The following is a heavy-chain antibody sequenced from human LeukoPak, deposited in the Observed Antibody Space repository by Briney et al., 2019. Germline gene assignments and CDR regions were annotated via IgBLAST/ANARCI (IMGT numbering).Heavy chain of an antibody. Sequence: SETLSLTCTVSGGSISSSSYYWGWIRQPPGKGLEWIGSIYYSGSTHYNPSLKSRVTISVDTSKNQFSLKLSSVTAADTAVYYCARDWRYSSSWYYFDYWGQGTLVTVSS. D-gene: IGHD6-13*01. V-gene: IGHV4-39*07. CDR2: IYYSGST. J-gene: IGHJ4*02. CDR1: GGSISSSSYY. CDR3: ARDWRYSSSWYYFDY.